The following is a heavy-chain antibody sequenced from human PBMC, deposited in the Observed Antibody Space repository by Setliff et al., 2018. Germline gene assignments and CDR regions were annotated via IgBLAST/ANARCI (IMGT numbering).Heavy chain of an antibody. CDR2: IYYSGTT. V-gene: IGHV4-31*03. CDR3: ARGLPSGWYRGFDF. J-gene: IGHJ4*02. D-gene: IGHD6-19*01. Sequence: PSETLSLTCTVSGGSISSGTYYWSWIRQHPGKGLEWIGYIYYSGTTYYNPSLKSRVTISVDTSKNQFSLNLQSVTPADAGVYYCARGLPSGWYRGFDFWGQGSLVTVSS. CDR1: GGSISSGTYY.